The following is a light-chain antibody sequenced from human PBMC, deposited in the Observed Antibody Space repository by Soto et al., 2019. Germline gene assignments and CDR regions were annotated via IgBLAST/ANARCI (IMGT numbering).Light chain of an antibody. Sequence: QSALTQPPSASGSPGQSVTISCTGTSSDVGGYNYVSWYQQHPGKVPKLMVYEVNKRPSGVPDRFSGSKSGNTASLTVSGLHAEDEADYHRTSYAGGNNVFGTGTKVTVL. V-gene: IGLV2-8*01. CDR1: SSDVGGYNY. J-gene: IGLJ1*01. CDR3: TSYAGGNNV. CDR2: EVN.